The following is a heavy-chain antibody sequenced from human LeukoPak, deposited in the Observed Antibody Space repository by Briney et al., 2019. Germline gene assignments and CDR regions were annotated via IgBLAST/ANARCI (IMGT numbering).Heavy chain of an antibody. CDR1: GFSLSTYE. Sequence: GGSLSLSCAASGFSLSTYEMNWVRQAPGKGLEWVSYINRGASTIFYADSVKGRFTISRDNAKNSLYLQVSSLRAEDTAVYYCARVEGYCSSKSCPYYYYGMDVWGQGTTVIVSS. CDR2: INRGASTI. D-gene: IGHD2-2*01. CDR3: ARVEGYCSSKSCPYYYYGMDV. V-gene: IGHV3-48*03. J-gene: IGHJ6*02.